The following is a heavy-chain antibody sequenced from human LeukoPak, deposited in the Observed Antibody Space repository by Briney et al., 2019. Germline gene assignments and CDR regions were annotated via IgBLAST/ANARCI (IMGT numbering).Heavy chain of an antibody. D-gene: IGHD3-22*01. Sequence: ASVKVSCKASGYTFTGYYMHWVRQAPGQGLEWMGWINPNSGGTNYAQKFQGWVTMTRDTSISTAYMELSRLRSDDTAVYYCARTYYYDSSGANDAFDIWGQGTMVTISS. CDR3: ARTYYYDSSGANDAFDI. CDR2: INPNSGGT. J-gene: IGHJ3*02. V-gene: IGHV1-2*04. CDR1: GYTFTGYY.